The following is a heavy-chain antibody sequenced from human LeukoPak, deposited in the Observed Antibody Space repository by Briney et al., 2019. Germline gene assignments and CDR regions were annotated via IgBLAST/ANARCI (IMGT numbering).Heavy chain of an antibody. V-gene: IGHV3-23*01. J-gene: IGHJ1*01. D-gene: IGHD3-3*01. Sequence: GGSLRLSCAASGFTVSSNYMSWVRQAPGKGLEWVSAISGSGGSTYYADSVKGRFTISRDNSKNTLYLQMNSLRAEDTAVYYCAKEWRATRPGRYFQHWGQGTLVTVSS. CDR2: ISGSGGST. CDR3: AKEWRATRPGRYFQH. CDR1: GFTVSSNY.